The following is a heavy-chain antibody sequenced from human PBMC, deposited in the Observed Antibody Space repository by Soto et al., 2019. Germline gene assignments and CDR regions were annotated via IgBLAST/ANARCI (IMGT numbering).Heavy chain of an antibody. Sequence: SETLSLTCTVSGGSISSYYWSWIRQPPGKGLEWIGYIYYSGSTNYNPSLKSRVTISVDTSKNQLSLKLSSMTAADTAVYYCARISGSSSEYYYYYGMDVWGQGTTVTVSS. D-gene: IGHD6-6*01. CDR1: GGSISSYY. J-gene: IGHJ6*02. CDR3: ARISGSSSEYYYYYGMDV. CDR2: IYYSGST. V-gene: IGHV4-59*01.